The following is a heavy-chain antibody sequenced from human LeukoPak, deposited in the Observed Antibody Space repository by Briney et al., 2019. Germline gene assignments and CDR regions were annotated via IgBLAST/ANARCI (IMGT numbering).Heavy chain of an antibody. CDR3: ARHSSAWYMDN. CDR2: VYYSGST. Sequence: PSETLSLTCTVSGGSISTYYWNWIRQPPGKGLELIGYVYYSGSTNYNPSLNSRVTISLDTSKKQFSLKLSSVTAADTAVYYCARHSSAWYMDNWGQGTLVTVSS. CDR1: GGSISTYY. V-gene: IGHV4-59*08. D-gene: IGHD6-19*01. J-gene: IGHJ4*02.